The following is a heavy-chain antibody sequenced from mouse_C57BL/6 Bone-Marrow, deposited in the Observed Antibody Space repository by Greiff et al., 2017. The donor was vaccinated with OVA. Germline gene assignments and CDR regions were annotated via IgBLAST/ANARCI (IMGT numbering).Heavy chain of an antibody. Sequence: EVKLVESGGGLVQPGGSMKLSCVASGFTFSNYWMNWVRQSPEKGLEWVAQIRLKSDNYATHYAESVKGRFTISRDDSNSSVYLQMNNLRAEDTGMYYCTAYYDYDAYLYFEVWGTGTTVTVAS. CDR2: IRLKSDNYAT. J-gene: IGHJ1*03. CDR1: GFTFSNYW. V-gene: IGHV6-3*01. D-gene: IGHD2-4*01. CDR3: TAYYDYDAYLYFEV.